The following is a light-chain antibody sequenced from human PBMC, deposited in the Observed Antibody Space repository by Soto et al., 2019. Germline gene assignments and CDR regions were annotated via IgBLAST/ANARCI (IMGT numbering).Light chain of an antibody. Sequence: EIVLTQSPGTLSLSPGERATLSCRASQSVSSSYLAWYQQKPGQAPRILIYGASSTSTGIPDRFSGSGSGTDFTLTISRLEPEAFAVYYCQQYGSSVITFGQATRLEIK. V-gene: IGKV3-20*01. CDR2: GAS. J-gene: IGKJ5*01. CDR3: QQYGSSVIT. CDR1: QSVSSSY.